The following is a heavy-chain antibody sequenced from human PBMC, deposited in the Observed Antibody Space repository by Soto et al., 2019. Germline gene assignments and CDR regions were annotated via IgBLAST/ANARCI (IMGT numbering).Heavy chain of an antibody. J-gene: IGHJ6*02. V-gene: IGHV6-1*01. CDR1: GDSVSSNSAA. CDR3: ARSRGGITGTTGYGMDV. Sequence: SLTLSLTCAISGDSVSSNSAAWNWIRQSPSRGLEWLGRTYYRSKWYNDYAVSVKSRITINPDTSKDQFSLQLNSVTPEDTAVYYCARSRGGITGTTGYGMDVWGQGTTVTVSS. CDR2: TYYRSKWYN. D-gene: IGHD1-7*01.